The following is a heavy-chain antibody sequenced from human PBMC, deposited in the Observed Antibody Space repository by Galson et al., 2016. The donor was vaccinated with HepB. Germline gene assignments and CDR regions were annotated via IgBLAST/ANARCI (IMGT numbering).Heavy chain of an antibody. V-gene: IGHV3-21*06. J-gene: IGHJ4*02. Sequence: SLRLSCAASGFTFSSYGMHWVRQAPGKGLEWVSTISVSSSYLYHGDSVKGRFTTSRDNAKNLLFLQMNSLRADDTAVYYCARGHLDYKRYLDYWGQGTVVTVSS. D-gene: IGHD4-11*01. CDR1: GFTFSSYG. CDR3: ARGHLDYKRYLDY. CDR2: ISVSSSYL.